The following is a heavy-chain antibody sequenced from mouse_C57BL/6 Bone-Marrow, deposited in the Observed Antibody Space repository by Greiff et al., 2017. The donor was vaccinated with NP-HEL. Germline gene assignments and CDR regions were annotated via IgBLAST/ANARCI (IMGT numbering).Heavy chain of an antibody. Sequence: QVQLQQPGAELVMPGASVKLSCKASGYTFTSYWMHWVKQRPGQGLEWIGEIDPSDSYTNYNQKFKGKSTLTVDKSSSTAYMQLRSLTSEDSAVYYCARRGYYRAWLAYWGKGTLVTVSA. CDR2: IDPSDSYT. V-gene: IGHV1-69*01. D-gene: IGHD2-3*01. J-gene: IGHJ3*01. CDR3: ARRGYYRAWLAY. CDR1: GYTFTSYW.